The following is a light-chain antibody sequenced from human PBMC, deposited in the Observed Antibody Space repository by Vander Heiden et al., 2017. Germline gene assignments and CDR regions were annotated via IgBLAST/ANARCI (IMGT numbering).Light chain of an antibody. CDR2: AAS. J-gene: IGKJ3*01. V-gene: IGKV1-27*01. CDR3: LKYNTAPFT. CDR1: QGIGNY. Sequence: DIQMTQSPSSLSASVGERVTITCRASQGIGNYLPWYQQKPGKVPKLLIQAASTLQSGVPSRFSGSGAGTDITLTISSLQPEDVATYYCLKYNTAPFTFGPGTKVDIK.